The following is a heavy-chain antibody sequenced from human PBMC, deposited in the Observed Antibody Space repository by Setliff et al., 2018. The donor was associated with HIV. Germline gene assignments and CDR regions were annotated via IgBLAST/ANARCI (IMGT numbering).Heavy chain of an antibody. Sequence: GGSLRLSCAASGFTFRSYAMTWVRQAPGKGVEWVSVIFSGGDSTYYADSVKGRFIISRDNSKNTLYLQMNSLRAEDTAVYFCARYVRPPYYFDYWGQGALVTVSS. CDR3: ARYVRPPYYFDY. J-gene: IGHJ4*02. V-gene: IGHV3-23*03. D-gene: IGHD3-10*01. CDR2: IFSGGDST. CDR1: GFTFRSYA.